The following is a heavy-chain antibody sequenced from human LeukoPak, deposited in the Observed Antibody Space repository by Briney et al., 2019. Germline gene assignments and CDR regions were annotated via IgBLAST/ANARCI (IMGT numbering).Heavy chain of an antibody. CDR1: GYTFTGCY. D-gene: IGHD6-13*01. J-gene: IGHJ4*02. CDR2: INPNSGGT. CDR3: ASTRYSSSWYYFDY. Sequence: WASVKVSCKASGYTFTGCYMHWVRQAPGQGLEWMGWINPNSGGTNYAQKFQGRVTMTRDTSISTAYMELSRLRSDDTAVYYCASTRYSSSWYYFDYWGQGTLVTVSS. V-gene: IGHV1-2*02.